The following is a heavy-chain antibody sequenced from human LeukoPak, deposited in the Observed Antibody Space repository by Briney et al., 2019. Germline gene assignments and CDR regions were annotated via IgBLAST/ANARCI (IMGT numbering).Heavy chain of an antibody. Sequence: GASVKVSCKASGYTFTGYYMHWVRQAPGQGLEWMGWINPNSGGTNYAQKFQGRVTMTRDTSISTAYMELSRLRSDDTAVYYCARGGAELIPPLLRFGEFPFDYWGQGTLVTASS. CDR3: ARGGAELIPPLLRFGEFPFDY. V-gene: IGHV1-2*02. J-gene: IGHJ4*02. CDR1: GYTFTGYY. CDR2: INPNSGGT. D-gene: IGHD3-10*01.